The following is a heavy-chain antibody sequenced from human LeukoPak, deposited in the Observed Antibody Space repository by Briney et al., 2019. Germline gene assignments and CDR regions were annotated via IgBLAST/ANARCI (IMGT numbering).Heavy chain of an antibody. CDR2: ISSSSSTI. CDR3: ARENRLSWYYFDL. D-gene: IGHD2/OR15-2a*01. J-gene: IGHJ4*02. CDR1: GFTFSSYS. V-gene: IGHV3-48*01. Sequence: PGGSLRLSCAASGFTFSSYSMNWVRQAPGKGLEWVSYISSSSSTIYYADSVKGRFTISRDNAKNSLYLQMNSLRAEDTAVYYCARENRLSWYYFDLWGQGTLVTVSS.